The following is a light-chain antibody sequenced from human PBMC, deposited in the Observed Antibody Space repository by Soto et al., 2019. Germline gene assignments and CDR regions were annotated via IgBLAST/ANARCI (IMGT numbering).Light chain of an antibody. CDR1: QSVSNI. CDR3: QQYNNWPVT. Sequence: EIVFTQSPGTLSLSPGERVTLSCSASQSVSNIYLAWYQQKNGQAPRLLISGASTGATGIPARFSGSGYGTEFNLTINSLQSEDFAIYYCQQYNNWPVTFGGGTKVDIK. J-gene: IGKJ4*01. CDR2: GAS. V-gene: IGKV3-15*01.